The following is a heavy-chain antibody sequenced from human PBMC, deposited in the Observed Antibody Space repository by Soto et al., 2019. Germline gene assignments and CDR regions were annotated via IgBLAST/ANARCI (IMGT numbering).Heavy chain of an antibody. CDR1: GFTFSSYS. J-gene: IGHJ5*02. CDR3: ARDVHYDILTGYYVKSWFDP. CDR2: ISSSSSYI. D-gene: IGHD3-9*01. Sequence: EVQLVESGGGLVKPGGSLRLSCAASGFTFSSYSMNWVRQAPGKGLEWVSSISSSSSYIYYADSVKGRFTISRDNAKNSRYLQMNSLRAEDTAVYYCARDVHYDILTGYYVKSWFDPWGQGTLVTVSS. V-gene: IGHV3-21*01.